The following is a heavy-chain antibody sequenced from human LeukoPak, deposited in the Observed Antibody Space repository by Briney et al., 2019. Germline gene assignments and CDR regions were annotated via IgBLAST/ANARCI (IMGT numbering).Heavy chain of an antibody. J-gene: IGHJ3*02. V-gene: IGHV3-23*01. CDR1: GFTFSSYA. CDR2: ISGSGGST. Sequence: GGSLRLSCAASGFTFSSYAMSWVRQAPGKGLEWVSAISGSGGSTYYADSVKGRFTISRDNSKNTLYLQMNSLRVEDTAVYYCAKALPSMVRGVIDAFDTWGQGTMVTVSS. CDR3: AKALPSMVRGVIDAFDT. D-gene: IGHD3-10*01.